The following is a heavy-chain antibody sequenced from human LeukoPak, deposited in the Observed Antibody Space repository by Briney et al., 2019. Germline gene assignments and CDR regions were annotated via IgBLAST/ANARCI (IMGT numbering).Heavy chain of an antibody. V-gene: IGHV1-69*13. J-gene: IGHJ5*02. CDR1: GGTFSSYA. CDR3: ARDHRAFVVVPAAIDWFDP. CDR2: IIPIFGTA. D-gene: IGHD2-2*01. Sequence: SVKVSCKASGGTFSSYAISWVRQAPGQGLEWMGGIIPIFGTANYAQKFQGRVTITADESTSTAYMELSSLRSEDTAVYYCARDHRAFVVVPAAIDWFDPWGQGTLVTVSS.